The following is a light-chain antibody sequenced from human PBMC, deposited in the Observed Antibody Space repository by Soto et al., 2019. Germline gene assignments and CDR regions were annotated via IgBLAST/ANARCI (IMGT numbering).Light chain of an antibody. J-gene: IGKJ1*01. CDR1: QSVLYSSNTKNY. CDR2: WAS. CDR3: QQYYRPWT. Sequence: DIVMTQSPDSLAVSLGERATINCKSSQSVLYSSNTKNYLAWYQQKPGQPPKLLIYWASTRESGVPDRFSGSGSGTDFTLTISSLQAEDVAFYYCQQYYRPWTFGQGTKVEIK. V-gene: IGKV4-1*01.